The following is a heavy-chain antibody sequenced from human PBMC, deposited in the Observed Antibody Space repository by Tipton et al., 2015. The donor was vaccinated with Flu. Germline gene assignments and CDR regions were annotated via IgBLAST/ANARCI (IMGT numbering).Heavy chain of an antibody. J-gene: IGHJ4*02. D-gene: IGHD6-19*01. Sequence: LRLSCTVSGGSVSSSSYYWGWIRQPPGKGLEWIGSIYYSGSTYYNPSLKSRVTISVDTSKNQFSLKLSSVTAADTAVYYCASIIAVAGTSRFDYWGQGTLATVSS. V-gene: IGHV4-39*01. CDR1: GGSVSSSSYY. CDR2: IYYSGST. CDR3: ASIIAVAGTSRFDY.